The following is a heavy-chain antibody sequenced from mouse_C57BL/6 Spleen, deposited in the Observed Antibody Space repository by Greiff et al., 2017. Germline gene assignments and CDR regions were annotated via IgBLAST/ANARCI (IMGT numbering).Heavy chain of an antibody. CDR1: GFTFSDYG. V-gene: IGHV5-17*01. D-gene: IGHD2-4*01. J-gene: IGHJ3*01. Sequence: EVKVVESGGGLVKPGGSLKLSCAASGFTFSDYGMHWVRQAPEKGLEWVAYISSGSSTIYYADTVKGRFTISRDNAKNTLFLQMTSLRSEDTAMYYCASFYDYDRGAYWGQGTLVTVSA. CDR3: ASFYDYDRGAY. CDR2: ISSGSSTI.